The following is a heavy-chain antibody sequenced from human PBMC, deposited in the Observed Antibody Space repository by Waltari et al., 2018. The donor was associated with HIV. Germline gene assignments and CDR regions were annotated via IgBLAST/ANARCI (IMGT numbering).Heavy chain of an antibody. Sequence: QVQLVESGGGVVQSGRSLRLPCATSGFIFSNYGLHWVRQAPGKGLGGVESIWLDGINKYVAESVKGRFTISRDNSKNTLYLQMNSRRAEDTAVYYCARDRSSSWYGRDYYYYGMDVWGQGTTVTVSS. CDR3: ARDRSSSWYGRDYYYYGMDV. D-gene: IGHD6-13*01. CDR2: IWLDGINK. J-gene: IGHJ6*02. V-gene: IGHV3-33*01. CDR1: GFIFSNYG.